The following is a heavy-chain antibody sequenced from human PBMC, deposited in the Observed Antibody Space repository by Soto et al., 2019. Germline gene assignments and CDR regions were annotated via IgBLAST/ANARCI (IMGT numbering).Heavy chain of an antibody. Sequence: QVQLVQSGAEVQKPGASVNISCKASGYTFTNYYFHWVRQAPGQGLEWMGIVNPDTGTTTYAQSFQCRLTMTRDKSTSTVYMEVNRQRSEDTAVYYCARPGKRGAFDIWGQGTMVTVSS. J-gene: IGHJ3*02. CDR3: ARPGKRGAFDI. V-gene: IGHV1-46*01. CDR2: VNPDTGTT. D-gene: IGHD1-26*01. CDR1: GYTFTNYY.